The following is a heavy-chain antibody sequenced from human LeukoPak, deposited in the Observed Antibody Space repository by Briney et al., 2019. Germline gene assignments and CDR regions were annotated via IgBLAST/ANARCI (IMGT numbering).Heavy chain of an antibody. Sequence: SETLSLTCTVSGRFITNYYWSWIRQPPGKGLEWIGYIYYSGSTNYNPSLKSRVAISVDTSKNQFSLKLRSVTAADTAMYYCASRATTGPPYYLDFWGQGTLVTVSS. D-gene: IGHD1-26*01. CDR2: IYYSGST. CDR1: GRFITNYY. V-gene: IGHV4-59*01. J-gene: IGHJ4*02. CDR3: ASRATTGPPYYLDF.